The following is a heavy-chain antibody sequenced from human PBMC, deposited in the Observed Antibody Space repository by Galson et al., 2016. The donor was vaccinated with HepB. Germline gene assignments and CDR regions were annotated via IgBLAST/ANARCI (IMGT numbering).Heavy chain of an antibody. CDR1: GGSMSSGGYS. CDR3: ARGGRDDAFDI. J-gene: IGHJ3*02. V-gene: IGHV4-30-2*01. Sequence: TLSLTCAVSGGSMSSGGYSWSWIRQPPGKGLEWIGYIYHSGSTYYNPSLKSRVTISVDRSKNQFSLKLSSVTAADTAGYYCARGGRDDAFDIWGQGTMVTVSS. CDR2: IYHSGST.